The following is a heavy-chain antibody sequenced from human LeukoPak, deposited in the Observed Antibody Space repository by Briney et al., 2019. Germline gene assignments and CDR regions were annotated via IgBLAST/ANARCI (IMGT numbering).Heavy chain of an antibody. Sequence: SGPTLVNPTKTLKPTLTSSGFSLSTSGAAEAWIRQPPGKALELLALRYWDDDKRYSPSLKSRLTITKDTSKNVVVLTMTDMDPVDTATYYCAHSLAGSPLFDYWGQGTRVTVSS. J-gene: IGHJ4*02. CDR2: RYWDDDK. V-gene: IGHV2-5*02. CDR3: AHSLAGSPLFDY. D-gene: IGHD6-19*01. CDR1: GFSLSTSGAA.